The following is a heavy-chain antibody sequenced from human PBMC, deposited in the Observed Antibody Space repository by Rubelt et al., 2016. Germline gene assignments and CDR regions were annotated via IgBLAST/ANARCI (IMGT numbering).Heavy chain of an antibody. CDR3: ARDKEWELRAYYFDY. D-gene: IGHD1-26*01. Sequence: GKGLEWVAVIWYDGSNKYYADSVKGRFTISRDNSKNTLYLQMNSLRDEDTAVYYCARDKEWELRAYYFDYWGQGTLVTVSS. J-gene: IGHJ4*02. V-gene: IGHV3-33*01. CDR2: IWYDGSNK.